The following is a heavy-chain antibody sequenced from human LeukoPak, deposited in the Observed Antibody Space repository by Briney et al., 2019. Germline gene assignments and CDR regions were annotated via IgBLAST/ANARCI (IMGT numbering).Heavy chain of an antibody. Sequence: SQTLSLTCTVSGGSISSGGYYWSWIRQPPGKGLEWIGYIYYSGSTNYNPSLKSRVTISVDTSKNQFSLKLSSVTAADTAVYYCARAGRGYSYGYRMYNWFDPWGQGTLVTVSS. CDR1: GGSISSGGYY. J-gene: IGHJ5*02. CDR2: IYYSGST. D-gene: IGHD5-18*01. CDR3: ARAGRGYSYGYRMYNWFDP. V-gene: IGHV4-61*08.